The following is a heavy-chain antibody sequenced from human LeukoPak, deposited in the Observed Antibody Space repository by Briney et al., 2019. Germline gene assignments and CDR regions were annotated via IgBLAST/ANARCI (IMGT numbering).Heavy chain of an antibody. CDR2: ISYDGSNK. D-gene: IGHD6-19*01. CDR1: GFTFSSYA. J-gene: IGHJ2*01. CDR3: ASPYSSGWYWTNWYFDL. Sequence: GGSLRLSCAVSGFTFSSYAMHWVRQAPGKGLEWVAVISYDGSNKYYADSVKGRFTISRDNSKNTLYLQMNSLRAEDTAVYYCASPYSSGWYWTNWYFDLWGRGTLVTVSS. V-gene: IGHV3-30-3*01.